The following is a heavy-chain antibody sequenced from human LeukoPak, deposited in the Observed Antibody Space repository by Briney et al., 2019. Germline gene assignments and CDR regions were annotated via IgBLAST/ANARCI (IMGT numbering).Heavy chain of an antibody. Sequence: SVKVSCKASGGTFSSYAISWVRQAPGQGLEWMGGIIPIFGTANYAQKFQGRVTITTDESASTAYMELSSLRSEDTAVYYCARDSSSPNGGFDYWGQGTLVTASS. CDR2: IIPIFGTA. V-gene: IGHV1-69*05. CDR3: ARDSSSPNGGFDY. D-gene: IGHD6-6*01. J-gene: IGHJ4*02. CDR1: GGTFSSYA.